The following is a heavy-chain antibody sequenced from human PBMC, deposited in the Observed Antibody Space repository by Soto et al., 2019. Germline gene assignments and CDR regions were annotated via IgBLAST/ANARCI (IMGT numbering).Heavy chain of an antibody. CDR2: ISPSTSHI. J-gene: IGHJ6*02. CDR1: GFTFSTCT. V-gene: IGHV3-21*01. CDR3: WGCSGGACRQNYGMEV. Sequence: EVHLVESGGGLVKPGGSLRLSCAVSGFTFSTCTMNWVRQAPGKGLEWVSSISPSTSHIYYADSVKGRFTISRYNAKNSLFLQMNSLRAEDTAVYYCWGCSGGACRQNYGMEVWGQGTRVTVSS. D-gene: IGHD2-15*01.